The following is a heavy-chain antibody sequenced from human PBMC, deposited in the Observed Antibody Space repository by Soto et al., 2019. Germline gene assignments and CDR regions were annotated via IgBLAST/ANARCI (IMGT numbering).Heavy chain of an antibody. CDR2: ISSGGSTI. J-gene: IGHJ4*02. V-gene: IGHV3-48*03. CDR3: VRRFDF. CDR1: GFTFSSHE. Sequence: PGGSLRLSCAASGFTFSSHEMNWVRQAPGKGLEWVAYISSGGSTISYADSVKGRFTISRDDAWNSLYLQMISLRAEDTAIYHCVRRFDFWGQGTLGTVSS.